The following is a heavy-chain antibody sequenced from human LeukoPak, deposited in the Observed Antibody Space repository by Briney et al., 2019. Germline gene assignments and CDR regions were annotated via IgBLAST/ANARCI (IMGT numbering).Heavy chain of an antibody. Sequence: TTSETLSLTCTVSGGSISSSSYYWGWIRQPPGKGLEWIGSIYYSGSTYYNPSLKSRVTISVDTSKKQFSLKLTSVTAADTAIYYCATEYCASSSCRFDSWGQGTLVTVSS. CDR3: ATEYCASSSCRFDS. CDR1: GGSISSSSYY. CDR2: IYYSGST. V-gene: IGHV4-39*07. D-gene: IGHD2-2*01. J-gene: IGHJ4*02.